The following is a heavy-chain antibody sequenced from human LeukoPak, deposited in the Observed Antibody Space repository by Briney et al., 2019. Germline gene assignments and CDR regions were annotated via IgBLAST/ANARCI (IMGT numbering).Heavy chain of an antibody. J-gene: IGHJ4*02. CDR2: MNPNSGNT. CDR1: GYTFTSYD. CDR3: ATATTRGSMIPPGY. D-gene: IGHD3-16*01. V-gene: IGHV1-8*01. Sequence: ASVTVSCKASGYTFTSYDINWVRQATGQGLEWMGWMNPNSGNTGYAQKFQGRVTMTRNASISTAYMELSSLRSEDTAVYYCATATTRGSMIPPGYCGQGSVVTVSS.